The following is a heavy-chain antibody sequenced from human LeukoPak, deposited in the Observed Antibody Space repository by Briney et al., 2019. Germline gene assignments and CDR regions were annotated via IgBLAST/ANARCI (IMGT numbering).Heavy chain of an antibody. V-gene: IGHV3-30*04. J-gene: IGHJ6*04. CDR1: GFPFSSFA. CDR2: ISYDGSNE. CDR3: ARDGNSGYNSDYYYGMDV. D-gene: IGHD5-12*01. Sequence: PGRSLRLPCAASGFPFSSFAMHWVRQAPGKGLEWVALISYDGSNEYYSDSVKGRFTISRDNSKNTLDLQMNSLRAEDTAVYYCARDGNSGYNSDYYYGMDVWGKGTTVTVSS.